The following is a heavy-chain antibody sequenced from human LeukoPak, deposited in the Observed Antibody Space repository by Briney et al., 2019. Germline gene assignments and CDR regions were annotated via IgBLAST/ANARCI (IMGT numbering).Heavy chain of an antibody. D-gene: IGHD3-3*01. Sequence: ASVKVSCKASGYTFTGYYMHWVRQAPGQGLEWMGWINPNSGGTNYAQKLQGRVTMTRDTSISTAYMELSRLRSDDTAVYYCARGPIFGVFIIKDWFDPWGQGTLVTVSS. J-gene: IGHJ5*02. V-gene: IGHV1-2*02. CDR1: GYTFTGYY. CDR2: INPNSGGT. CDR3: ARGPIFGVFIIKDWFDP.